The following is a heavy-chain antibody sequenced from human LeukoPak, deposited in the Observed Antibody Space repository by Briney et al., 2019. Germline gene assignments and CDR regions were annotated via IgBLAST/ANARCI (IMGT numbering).Heavy chain of an antibody. CDR2: IYYSGST. Sequence: PSETLSLTCTVSGGSISSYYWSWIRQPPGKGLEWIGYIYYSGSTNYNPSLKSRVTISVDTSKNQFSLKLSSVTAADTAVYYCARGDDDYYDSSGCRFDPWGQGTLVTVSS. CDR1: GGSISSYY. J-gene: IGHJ5*02. V-gene: IGHV4-59*01. CDR3: ARGDDDYYDSSGCRFDP. D-gene: IGHD3-22*01.